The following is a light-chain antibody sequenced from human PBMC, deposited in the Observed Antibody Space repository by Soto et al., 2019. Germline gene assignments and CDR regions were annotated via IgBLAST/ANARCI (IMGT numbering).Light chain of an antibody. J-gene: IGKJ1*01. V-gene: IGKV1-5*03. CDR2: KAS. CDR3: QRYDSYSEA. Sequence: DIQMTQSPSTLSGSVGDRVTITCRASQTISSWLAWYQQKPGKAPKLLIYKASTLQSGVPSRFSGSGSGTEFPLTLSNLQPEDFTTYYCQRYDSYSEAFSRRAKVELK. CDR1: QTISSW.